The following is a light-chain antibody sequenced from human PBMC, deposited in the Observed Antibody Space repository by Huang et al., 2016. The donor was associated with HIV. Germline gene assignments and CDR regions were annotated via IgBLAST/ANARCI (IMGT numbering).Light chain of an antibody. CDR1: QNINTH. Sequence: EIVLTQSPATLSFFPGQRVSLSCRASQNINTHLAWYQQRPGQPPRLRIYDASSRGPGVAARFSGSGSGTDFTLTISSLESEDFATYYCQQRVNGLTFGGGTKV. CDR3: QQRVNGLT. CDR2: DAS. V-gene: IGKV3-11*01. J-gene: IGKJ4*01.